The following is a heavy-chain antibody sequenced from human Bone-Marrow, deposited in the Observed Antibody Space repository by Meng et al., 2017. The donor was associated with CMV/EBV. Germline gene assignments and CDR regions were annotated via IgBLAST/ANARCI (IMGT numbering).Heavy chain of an antibody. CDR1: GFTFSSYE. J-gene: IGHJ6*02. D-gene: IGHD3-3*01. CDR2: ISSSGSTI. CDR3: ARDREFMKGFLEWLPVYYGMDV. V-gene: IGHV3-48*03. Sequence: GGSLRLSCAASGFTFSSYEMNWVRQAPGKGLEWVSYISSSGSTIYYADSVKGRFTISRDNAKNSLYLQMNSLRAEDTAVYYCARDREFMKGFLEWLPVYYGMDVWGQGATVAGYS.